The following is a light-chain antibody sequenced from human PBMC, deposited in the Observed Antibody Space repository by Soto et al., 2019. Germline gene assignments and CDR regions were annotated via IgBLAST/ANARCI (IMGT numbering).Light chain of an antibody. Sequence: QSALTHPASVSGSPGQSVTISCTGTSSDIGTSNIVSWYQQNTGKAPKLIIYEVYNRPSRVSDRFSGSTSGNTASLTISGLQAEDEAEYYCSYAGRGFLLFGGGTKLTVL. CDR2: EVY. V-gene: IGLV2-23*02. CDR3: CSYAGRGFLL. CDR1: SSDIGTSNI. J-gene: IGLJ2*01.